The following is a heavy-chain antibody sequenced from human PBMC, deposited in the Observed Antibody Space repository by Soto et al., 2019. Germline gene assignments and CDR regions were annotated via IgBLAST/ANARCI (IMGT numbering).Heavy chain of an antibody. V-gene: IGHV3-30-3*01. J-gene: IGHJ4*02. CDR2: ISYDGSNK. CDR1: GFTFSSYA. D-gene: IGHD1-26*01. Sequence: GGSLRLSCAASGFTFSSYAMHWVRQAPGKGLEWVAVISYDGSNKYYADSVKGRFTISRDNSKNTLYLQMNGLRAEDTAVYYCARVGPRGMARDYFDYWGQGTLVTVSS. CDR3: ARVGPRGMARDYFDY.